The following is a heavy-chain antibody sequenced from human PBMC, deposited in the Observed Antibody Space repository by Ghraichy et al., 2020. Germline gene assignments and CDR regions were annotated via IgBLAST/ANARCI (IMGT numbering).Heavy chain of an antibody. CDR1: GFTFSSYA. Sequence: GGSLRLSCAASGFTFSSYAMSWVRQATGKGLEWVSVINDNGGRTYYTDSVKGRFTISRDNSKNTLYLQMNSLRAEDTAVYYCAKNEKGFHHFYYYGMDVWGQGTTVTVSS. V-gene: IGHV3-23*01. CDR2: INDNGGRT. J-gene: IGHJ6*02. CDR3: AKNEKGFHHFYYYGMDV.